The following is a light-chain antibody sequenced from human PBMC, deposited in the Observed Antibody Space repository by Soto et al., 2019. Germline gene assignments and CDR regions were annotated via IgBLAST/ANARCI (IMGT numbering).Light chain of an antibody. Sequence: DIQMTQSPSSLSASVGDRVTITCRASQSISSYLSWYQQKPGKAPKRLIYVGSTLQSGVPSRFGGSGSGTDFTLTISSLQPEDFATYFCQQTYTTPFTFGGGTKVDVK. CDR1: QSISSY. J-gene: IGKJ4*01. CDR3: QQTYTTPFT. CDR2: VGS. V-gene: IGKV1-39*01.